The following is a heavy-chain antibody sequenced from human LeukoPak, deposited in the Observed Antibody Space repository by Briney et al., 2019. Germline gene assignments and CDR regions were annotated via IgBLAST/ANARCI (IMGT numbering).Heavy chain of an antibody. CDR1: GFTFSSYS. CDR3: GKKCCGVTCSGL. Sequence: GGSLRLSCAASGFTFSSYSMCWVRQAPGKGPEWVSGITEGGDMQYADSVKGRFTISRDNSKNMLYLQMNSLRAEDTAKYYCGKKCCGVTCSGLWGPGTGVHVP. V-gene: IGHV3-23*01. CDR2: ITEGGDMQ. J-gene: IGHJ4*02. D-gene: IGHD2-15*01.